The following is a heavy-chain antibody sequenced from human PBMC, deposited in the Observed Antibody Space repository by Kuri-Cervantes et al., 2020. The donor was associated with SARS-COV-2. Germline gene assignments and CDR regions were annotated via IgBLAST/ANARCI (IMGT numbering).Heavy chain of an antibody. Sequence: GESLKISCAASGFTFSSCAMHWVRQAPGKGLEWVAFISYDGSNEYYADSVRGRFTISRDNSNNTLYLQVNSLRAEDTALYYCAKAGVGVLDFWGQGTQVTVSS. J-gene: IGHJ4*02. CDR3: AKAGVGVLDF. CDR1: GFTFSSCA. V-gene: IGHV3-30*04. D-gene: IGHD2-21*01. CDR2: ISYDGSNE.